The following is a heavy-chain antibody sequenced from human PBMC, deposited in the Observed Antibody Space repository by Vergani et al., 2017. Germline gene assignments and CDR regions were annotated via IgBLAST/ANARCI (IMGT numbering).Heavy chain of an antibody. CDR2: INPSGGST. CDR1: GYTFTSYY. V-gene: IGHV1-46*01. J-gene: IGHJ1*01. Sequence: QVQLVQSGAEVKKPGASVKVSCKASGYTFTSYYMHWVRQAPGQGLEWMGIINPSGGSTSYAQKFQGRVTMTRDTSISTAYMELSRLRSDDTAVYYCARVGWNSSGKEYFQHWGQGTLVTVSS. CDR3: ARVGWNSSGKEYFQH. D-gene: IGHD6-19*01.